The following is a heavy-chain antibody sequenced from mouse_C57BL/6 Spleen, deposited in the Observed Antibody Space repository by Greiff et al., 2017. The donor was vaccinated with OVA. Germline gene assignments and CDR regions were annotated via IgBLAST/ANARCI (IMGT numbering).Heavy chain of an antibody. CDR3: ARGWLLRDAMDY. CDR1: GYTFTDYY. CDR2: INPNNGGT. J-gene: IGHJ4*01. V-gene: IGHV1-26*01. Sequence: VQLQQSGPELVKPGASVKISCKASGYTFTDYYMNWVKQSHGKSLEWIGDINPNNGGTSYNQKFKGKATLTVDKSSSTAYMELRSLTSEDSAVYYCARGWLLRDAMDYWGQGTSVTVSS. D-gene: IGHD2-3*01.